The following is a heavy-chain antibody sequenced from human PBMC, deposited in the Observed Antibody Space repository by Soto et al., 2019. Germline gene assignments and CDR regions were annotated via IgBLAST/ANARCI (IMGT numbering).Heavy chain of an antibody. CDR2: ISGSGGST. CDR1: GFTFSSYA. CDR3: AKRNYGSEFDY. V-gene: IGHV3-23*01. J-gene: IGHJ4*02. D-gene: IGHD3-10*01. Sequence: EVQLLESGGGLVQPGGSLRLSCTASGFTFSSYAMNWVRQAPGKGLEWVSVISGSGGSTYYADSVKGRFTISRDNSKNTLYLQMNSLRAEDTAVYYCAKRNYGSEFDYWGQGTLVTVSS.